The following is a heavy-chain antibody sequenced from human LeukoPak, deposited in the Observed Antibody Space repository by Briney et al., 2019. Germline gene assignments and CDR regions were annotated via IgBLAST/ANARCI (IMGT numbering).Heavy chain of an antibody. D-gene: IGHD6-19*01. CDR2: ISGDGGDT. J-gene: IGHJ6*02. CDR3: AKDRLPGGIAVAGTDDGMDV. Sequence: GGSLRLSCVASGFSLDDCAMHWVRQVPGEGLEWVSLISGDGGDTYYADSVKGRFTISRDNSRNSLYLQMNSLRTEDTAFYYCAKDRLPGGIAVAGTDDGMDVWGQGTTVTVSS. V-gene: IGHV3-43*02. CDR1: GFSLDDCA.